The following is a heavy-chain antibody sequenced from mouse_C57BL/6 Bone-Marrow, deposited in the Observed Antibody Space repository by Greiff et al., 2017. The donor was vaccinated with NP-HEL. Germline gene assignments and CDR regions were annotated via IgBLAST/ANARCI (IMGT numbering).Heavy chain of an antibody. CDR1: GFTFSSYG. D-gene: IGHD3-2*02. CDR2: ISSGGSYT. J-gene: IGHJ4*01. V-gene: IGHV5-6*01. CDR3: ARHQGYYAMDY. Sequence: EVQLVESGGDLVKPGGSLKLSCAAYGFTFSSYGMSWVRQTPDKRLEWVATISSGGSYTYYPDSVKGRFTISRDNAKNTLYLQMSSLKSEDTAMYYCARHQGYYAMDYWGQGTSVTVSS.